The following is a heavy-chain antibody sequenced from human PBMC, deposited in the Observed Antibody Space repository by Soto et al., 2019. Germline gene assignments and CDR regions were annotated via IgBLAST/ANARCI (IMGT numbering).Heavy chain of an antibody. Sequence: SVKVSCKASGGTFSSYAVSWVRQAPGQGLEWMGGIIPIFGTANYAQKFQGRVTITADKSTSTAYMELSSLRSEDTAVYYCAAGATTWNYYGMDVWGQGTTVTVSS. CDR3: AAGATTWNYYGMDV. J-gene: IGHJ6*02. V-gene: IGHV1-69*06. CDR2: IIPIFGTA. D-gene: IGHD5-12*01. CDR1: GGTFSSYA.